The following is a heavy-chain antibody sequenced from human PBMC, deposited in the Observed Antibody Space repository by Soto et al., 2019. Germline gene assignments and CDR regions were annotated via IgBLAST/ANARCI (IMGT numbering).Heavy chain of an antibody. CDR2: ISWNSGSI. D-gene: IGHD6-6*01. V-gene: IGHV3-9*01. CDR3: ATSGRRADSSSGQNAFDI. J-gene: IGHJ3*02. CDR1: GFTFDDYA. Sequence: EVQLVESGGGLVQPGRSLRLSCAASGFTFDDYAMHWVRQAPGKGLEWVSGISWNSGSIGYADCVKGRFTISRDNAKNSLYLQMNSLRAEDTALYYCATSGRRADSSSGQNAFDIWGQGTMVTVSS.